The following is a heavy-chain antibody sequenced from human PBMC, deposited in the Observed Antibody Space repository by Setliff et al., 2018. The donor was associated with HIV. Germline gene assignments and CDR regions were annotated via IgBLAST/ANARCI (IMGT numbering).Heavy chain of an antibody. CDR1: GEPFNGFY. J-gene: IGHJ4*02. V-gene: IGHV4-34*01. CDR3: ATTGQGRAYFDF. D-gene: IGHD2-21*01. CDR2: VNPTGRP. Sequence: SETLSLTCTVSGEPFNGFYWTWIRQPPGKGLEWIGDVNPTGRPNYSPSLKSRVTMSLDTSENQFSLNLKSVTAADTALYYCATTGQGRAYFDFWGQGSLVSVSS.